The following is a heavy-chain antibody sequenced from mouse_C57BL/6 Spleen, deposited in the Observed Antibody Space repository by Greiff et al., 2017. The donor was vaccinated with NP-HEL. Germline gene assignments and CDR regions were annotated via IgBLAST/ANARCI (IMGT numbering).Heavy chain of an antibody. J-gene: IGHJ2*01. CDR3: ARDGSRLYCFDY. Sequence: VQLQQSGAELVKPGASVKLSCTASGFNIKDYYMHWVKQRPEQGLEWIGRIDPEDGETKSAPKFQGKATITADTSSNTAYLQLSSLTSEDTAVYYCARDGSRLYCFDYWGQGTTLTVSA. D-gene: IGHD1-1*01. CDR2: IDPEDGET. CDR1: GFNIKDYY. V-gene: IGHV14-2*01.